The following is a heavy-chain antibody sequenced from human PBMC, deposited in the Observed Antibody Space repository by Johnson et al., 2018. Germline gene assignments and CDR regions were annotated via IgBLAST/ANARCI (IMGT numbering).Heavy chain of an antibody. V-gene: IGHV3-30-3*01. CDR3: GRDSSYYYDSSGYYYWYYYMDV. CDR1: GFTFSSYA. J-gene: IGHJ6*03. CDR2: ISYDGSNK. Sequence: QVQIVQSGGGVVQPGRSXRLSCAASGFTFSSYAMHWVRQAPGKGLEWVAGISYDGSNKYYADSVKGRFTISRDNSKNTLDLQMNSLRAEETAVHDCGRDSSYYYDSSGYYYWYYYMDVWGKGTTVTVSS. D-gene: IGHD3-22*01.